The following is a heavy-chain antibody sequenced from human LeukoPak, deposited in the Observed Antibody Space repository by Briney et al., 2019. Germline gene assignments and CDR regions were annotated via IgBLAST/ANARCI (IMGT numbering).Heavy chain of an antibody. Sequence: PGGSLRLSCAASGFTFYSYAMTWVRQAPGKGLKWVSGISESGAITHYADSVKGRFTISRDNSKTTVFLQMNSLRAEDTAVYYCAVSVRFERVWHYFNNWGQGTQVTVSS. CDR2: ISESGAIT. V-gene: IGHV3-23*01. J-gene: IGHJ4*02. CDR1: GFTFYSYA. CDR3: AVSVRFERVWHYFNN. D-gene: IGHD3-9*01.